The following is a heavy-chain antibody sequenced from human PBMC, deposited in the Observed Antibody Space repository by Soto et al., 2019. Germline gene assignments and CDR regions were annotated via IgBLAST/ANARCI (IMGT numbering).Heavy chain of an antibody. J-gene: IGHJ5*02. CDR1: NGSVSSGNW. Sequence: QVPLQESGPGLVKPSGTLSLTCAVSNGSVSSGNWWSWVRQTPGKGLEWIGEIFQTGSTKYNPSLKSRVTMSVDKSKNQFSLKVTSVTAADTAVYFCTREVPGAYNYFDPWGQGTLVTVSS. D-gene: IGHD3-10*01. CDR3: TREVPGAYNYFDP. V-gene: IGHV4-4*02. CDR2: IFQTGST.